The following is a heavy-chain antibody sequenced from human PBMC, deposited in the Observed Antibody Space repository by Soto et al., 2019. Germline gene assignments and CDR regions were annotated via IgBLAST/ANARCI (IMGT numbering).Heavy chain of an antibody. D-gene: IGHD3-10*01. CDR3: AHSPAPRVYFQH. Sequence: SGPTLVNPTQTLTLTCVFSGFSLNTGGVTVGWIRQPPGKALEWVALIYWDDGKRYSPSLKSRLTITKEASRNQVVLTMTNVDPEDTATYFCAHSPAPRVYFQHWGEGTLVTVSS. J-gene: IGHJ1*01. CDR1: GFSLNTGGVT. V-gene: IGHV2-5*02. CDR2: IYWDDGK.